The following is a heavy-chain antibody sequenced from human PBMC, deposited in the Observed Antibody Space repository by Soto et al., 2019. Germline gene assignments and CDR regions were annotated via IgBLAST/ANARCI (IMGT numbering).Heavy chain of an antibody. CDR1: GGSISSGGYY. J-gene: IGHJ2*01. D-gene: IGHD3-3*01. CDR3: ARTGGVVRVVLVSVYFEL. Sequence: QVQLQESGPGLVKPSETLSLTCTGSGGSISSGGYYWSWIRQVPGKGLEWIGYIYYTGSAFYNPLLKSRVNITVDTSANQFSLRLSSVTAADTAIYHCARTGGVVRVVLVSVYFELWGPGTLVTVSS. CDR2: IYYTGSA. V-gene: IGHV4-31*03.